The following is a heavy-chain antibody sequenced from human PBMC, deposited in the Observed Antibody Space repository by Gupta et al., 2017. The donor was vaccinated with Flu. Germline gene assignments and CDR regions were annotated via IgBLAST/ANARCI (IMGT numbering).Heavy chain of an antibody. Sequence: QVQLVQSGAEVKKSGSSVTVSCKAPTGTFPSYAISWARQAQGQGLEWMGGIIPMSGTTSDAQKCQGRVTITADKSTSTAYVDLSSRTSEDTAVYYCARDPGLPVAAFDIWGQGTMVTVSS. J-gene: IGHJ3*02. CDR3: ARDPGLPVAAFDI. V-gene: IGHV1-69*06. D-gene: IGHD3-16*01. CDR1: TGTFPSYA. CDR2: IIPMSGTT.